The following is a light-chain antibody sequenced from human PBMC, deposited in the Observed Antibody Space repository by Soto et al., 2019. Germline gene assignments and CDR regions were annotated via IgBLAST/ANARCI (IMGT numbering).Light chain of an antibody. CDR1: QSISDY. CDR3: QQTYDSLVS. CDR2: GSS. V-gene: IGKV1-39*01. J-gene: IGKJ4*01. Sequence: DIQMTQSPSSLSASVGDRVTITCRASQSISDYLHWYQQKPGKAPTLLIYGSSSLQTGVPPRFSGSGSGTEFTLTISSLQPEDFGTYYCQQTYDSLVSFGGGTKVDNK.